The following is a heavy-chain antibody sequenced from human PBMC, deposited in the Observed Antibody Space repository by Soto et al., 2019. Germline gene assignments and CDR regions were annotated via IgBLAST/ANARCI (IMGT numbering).Heavy chain of an antibody. J-gene: IGHJ6*03. V-gene: IGHV3-23*01. CDR2: ISGSGGST. D-gene: IGHD3-16*01. Sequence: PGGSLRLSCAASGFTFSSYAMSWVRQPPGKGLEWVSAISGSGGSTYYADSVKGRFTISRDNSKNTLYLQMNSLRAEDTAVYYCAKLPLSFGGVFYYMDVWGKGTTVTVSS. CDR3: AKLPLSFGGVFYYMDV. CDR1: GFTFSSYA.